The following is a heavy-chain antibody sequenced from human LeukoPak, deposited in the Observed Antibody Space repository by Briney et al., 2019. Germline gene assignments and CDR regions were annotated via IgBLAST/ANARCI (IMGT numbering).Heavy chain of an antibody. V-gene: IGHV3-20*04. J-gene: IGHJ3*02. CDR2: INWIGGST. CDR1: GFTFGDYG. D-gene: IGHD2-2*02. CDR3: ARGEYPHAFDI. Sequence: GGSLRLSCVDSGFTFGDYGISWVRQVPGKGLDWVSGINWIGGSTGYADSVKGRFTISRDNAKNTLYLQMNSLRAEDTALYYCARGEYPHAFDIWGQGTMVSVSS.